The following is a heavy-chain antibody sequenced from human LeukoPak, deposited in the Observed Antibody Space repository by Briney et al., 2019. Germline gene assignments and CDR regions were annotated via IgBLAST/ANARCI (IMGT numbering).Heavy chain of an antibody. CDR1: GFTFSRHA. Sequence: GGSLRLSCAASGFTFSRHAMHWVRQSPGKGLEWVAIISYDGSDEYIADSVKGRFSISRDNSRNTLFLQMNSLTTEDTALYYCARATDYYGSGSYLPLYYFYGMDVWGKGTAVIVSS. V-gene: IGHV3-30*04. D-gene: IGHD3-10*01. J-gene: IGHJ6*04. CDR3: ARATDYYGSGSYLPLYYFYGMDV. CDR2: ISYDGSDE.